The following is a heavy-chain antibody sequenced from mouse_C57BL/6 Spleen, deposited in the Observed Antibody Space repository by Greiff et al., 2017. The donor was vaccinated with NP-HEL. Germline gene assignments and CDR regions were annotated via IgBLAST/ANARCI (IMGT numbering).Heavy chain of an antibody. Sequence: VQLQESGGGLVQPGGSMKLSCVASGFTFSDYWMNWVRQSPEKGLEWVAQIRLKSDNYATHYAESVKGRFTISRDDSKSSVYLQMNNLRAEDTGIYYCTGGSSYGSSLYYAMDYWGQGTSVTVSS. V-gene: IGHV6-3*01. J-gene: IGHJ4*01. CDR1: GFTFSDYW. CDR3: TGGSSYGSSLYYAMDY. D-gene: IGHD1-1*01. CDR2: IRLKSDNYAT.